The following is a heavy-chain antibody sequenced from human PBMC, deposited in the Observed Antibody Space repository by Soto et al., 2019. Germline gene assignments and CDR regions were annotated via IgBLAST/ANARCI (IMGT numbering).Heavy chain of an antibody. D-gene: IGHD3-10*01. CDR2: IIPIFGTS. J-gene: IGHJ4*02. V-gene: IGHV1-69*06. CDR3: ARSRFYYGSGSYYNGDY. Sequence: SVKVSCKASGCTFKSYAISCVRQAPGQVFEWMGGIIPIFGTSNYAQKFQGRVTITADKSANTAYMELSSLRSEDTAVYYCARSRFYYGSGSYYNGDYWGQGTLVTVSS. CDR1: GCTFKSYA.